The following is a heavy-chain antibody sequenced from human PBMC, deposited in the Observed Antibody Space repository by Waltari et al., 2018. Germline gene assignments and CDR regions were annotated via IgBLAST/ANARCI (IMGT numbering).Heavy chain of an antibody. CDR3: AREPRLYGDGSNWFDP. CDR2: INPNSGGT. V-gene: IGHV1-2*07. J-gene: IGHJ5*02. Sequence: QVQLVQSGAEVKKPGASVKVSCKASGYTFTGYYMHWVRQAPGQGLEWMGWINPNSGGTNYAHKFQGRVTMTRDTSISTSYMELSRLRSDDTAVYYCAREPRLYGDGSNWFDPWGQGTLVTVSS. CDR1: GYTFTGYY. D-gene: IGHD4-17*01.